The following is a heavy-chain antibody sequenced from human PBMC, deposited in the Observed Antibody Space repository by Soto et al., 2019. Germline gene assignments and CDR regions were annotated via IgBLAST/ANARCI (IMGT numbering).Heavy chain of an antibody. Sequence: QVQLVQSGAEVKKPGSSVKVSCKASGGTFSSYTISWVRQAPGPGLEWMGRIIPILGIANCAQKFQGRVTSTADKSPSTAYMELSSLRCEDTAVYYCARDAGYCSSTSCYDACDLWGKGTMVTVSS. CDR2: IIPILGIA. CDR3: ARDAGYCSSTSCYDACDL. CDR1: GGTFSSYT. V-gene: IGHV1-69*08. D-gene: IGHD2-2*01. J-gene: IGHJ3*01.